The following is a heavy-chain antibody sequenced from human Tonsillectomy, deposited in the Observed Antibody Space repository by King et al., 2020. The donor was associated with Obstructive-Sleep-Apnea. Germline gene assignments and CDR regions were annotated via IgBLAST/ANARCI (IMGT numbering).Heavy chain of an antibody. CDR1: GFTFSSYA. CDR2: ISYDGSNK. V-gene: IGHV3-30*04. Sequence: VQLVESGGGVVQPGRSLRLSCAASGFTFSSYAMHWVRQAPGKGLEWVAVISYDGSNKYYADSVKGRFTISRDNSKNTLYLQMNSLRAEDTAVYYCASEKCRDSGSYHAFDIWGQGTMVTVSS. CDR3: ASEKCRDSGSYHAFDI. D-gene: IGHD1-26*01. J-gene: IGHJ3*02.